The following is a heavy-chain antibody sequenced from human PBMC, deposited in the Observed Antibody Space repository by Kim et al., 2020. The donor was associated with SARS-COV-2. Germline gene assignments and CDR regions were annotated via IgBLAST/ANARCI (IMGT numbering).Heavy chain of an antibody. CDR2: ISADGGVV. CDR3: AKEGDHFCSTYYKYNFFDS. D-gene: IGHD3-3*02. CDR1: GFTFSTYV. V-gene: IGHV3-23*01. Sequence: GGSLRLSCVASGFTFSTYVMSWVRQAPGKGLEWVSAISADGGVVYYSDFVQGRFLISRDNSKNTLFLEMSRLRADDTATYYCAKEGDHFCSTYYKYNFFDSWGQGSLVTVSS. J-gene: IGHJ5*01.